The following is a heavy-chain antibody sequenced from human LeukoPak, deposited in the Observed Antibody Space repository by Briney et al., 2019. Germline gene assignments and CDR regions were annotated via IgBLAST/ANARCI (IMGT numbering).Heavy chain of an antibody. CDR3: ARETSQKGAHYMDV. J-gene: IGHJ6*03. V-gene: IGHV4-59*01. Sequence: PSETLSLTCTVSGGSISSYYWSWIRQPPGRGLEWIGYIYYSGSTNYNPSLKGRVTISVDTSKNKFSLKLRSVTAADTAVYYCARETSQKGAHYMDVWGKGTTVTISS. CDR1: GGSISSYY. CDR2: IYYSGST. D-gene: IGHD3-16*01.